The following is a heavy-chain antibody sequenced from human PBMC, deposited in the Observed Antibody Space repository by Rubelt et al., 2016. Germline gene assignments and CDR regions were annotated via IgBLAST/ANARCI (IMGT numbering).Heavy chain of an antibody. CDR1: GGSIISSTYY. CDR2: IYYSGST. J-gene: IGHJ4*02. CDR3: AGHLTSSSHFDH. V-gene: IGHV4-39*01. Sequence: HLQLQESGPGLVKPSETLSLTCTVSGGSIISSTYYWGWIRRPPGKGLEWIGSIYYSGSTYYSPSLKNRVTRSLDTSKNQVSLKLNSVTAADTAVFYCAGHLTSSSHFDHWGQGALVTVSS. D-gene: IGHD6-6*01.